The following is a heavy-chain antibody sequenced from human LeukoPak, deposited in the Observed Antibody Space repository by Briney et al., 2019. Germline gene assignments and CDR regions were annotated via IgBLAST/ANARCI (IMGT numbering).Heavy chain of an antibody. J-gene: IGHJ5*02. V-gene: IGHV3-30*18. CDR2: ISYDGSNK. CDR1: GFTFSSYG. CDR3: AKVGYYYDSSGPGA. Sequence: GGSLRLSCAASGFTFSSYGMHWVRQAPGKGLEWVAVISYDGSNKYYADSVKGRFTISRDNSKNTLYLQMNSLRAEDTAVYYCAKVGYYYDSSGPGAWGQGTLVTVSS. D-gene: IGHD3-22*01.